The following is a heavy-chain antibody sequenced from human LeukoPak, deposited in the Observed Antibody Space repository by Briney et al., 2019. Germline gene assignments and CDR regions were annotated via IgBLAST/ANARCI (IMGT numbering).Heavy chain of an antibody. J-gene: IGHJ6*02. CDR2: ISWNSGSI. Sequence: GGSLRLSCAASGFTFDDYAMHWVRHAPGKGLEWGSGISWNSGSIGYADSVKGRFTISRDNAKNSLYLQMNSLRAEDTALYYCAKGTTPSGYYGMDVWGQGTTVTVSS. CDR1: GFTFDDYA. V-gene: IGHV3-9*01. CDR3: AKGTTPSGYYGMDV. D-gene: IGHD2-15*01.